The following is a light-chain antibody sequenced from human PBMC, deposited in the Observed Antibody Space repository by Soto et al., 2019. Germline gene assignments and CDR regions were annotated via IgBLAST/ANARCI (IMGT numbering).Light chain of an antibody. CDR3: QQYNNWPRT. V-gene: IGKV3-15*01. CDR1: QSVSSD. J-gene: IGKJ1*01. Sequence: IVMRQSPATLSVSPRERATLSCRASQSVSSDLAWYHQKPGQAPRLLIYGASTRATGIPARFSGSGSGTEFTLTINSLQSEDFAVYYCQQYNNWPRTFGQGTKVDIK. CDR2: GAS.